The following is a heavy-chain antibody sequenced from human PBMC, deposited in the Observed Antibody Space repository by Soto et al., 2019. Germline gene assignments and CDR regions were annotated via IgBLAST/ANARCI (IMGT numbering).Heavy chain of an antibody. V-gene: IGHV4-39*01. CDR3: ARRGEGKYSSSWYWFDP. CDR2: IYYSGST. D-gene: IGHD6-13*01. J-gene: IGHJ5*02. Sequence: SETLSLTCTVSGGSISSSSYYWGWIRQPPGKGLEWIGSIYYSGSTYYNPSLKSRVTISVDTSKNQFSLKLSSVTAADTAVYYGARRGEGKYSSSWYWFDPWGQGTLVTVSS. CDR1: GGSISSSSYY.